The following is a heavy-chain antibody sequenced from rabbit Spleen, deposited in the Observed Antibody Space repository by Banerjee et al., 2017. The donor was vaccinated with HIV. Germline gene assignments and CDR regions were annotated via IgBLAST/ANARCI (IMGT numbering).Heavy chain of an antibody. Sequence: QEQLEESGGGLVKPEGSLTLTCIASGVSFSGDSYICWVRQAPGKGLEWVVCIDAGSSGFTYFASWAKGRFTISKTSSTTVTLQMTSLTAADTATYFCARDTASSFSSYGMDLWGQGTLVTVS. D-gene: IGHD8-1*01. CDR3: ARDTASSFSSYGMDL. V-gene: IGHV1S45*01. J-gene: IGHJ6*01. CDR1: GVSFSGDSY. CDR2: IDAGSSGFT.